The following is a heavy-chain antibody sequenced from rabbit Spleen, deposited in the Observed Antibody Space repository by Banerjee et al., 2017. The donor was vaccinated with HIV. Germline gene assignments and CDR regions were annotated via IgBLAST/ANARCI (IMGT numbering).Heavy chain of an antibody. CDR3: ARDTGSSFSSYGMDL. CDR2: INMITSKS. CDR1: GFSFSSRYC. J-gene: IGHJ6*01. V-gene: IGHV1S45*01. D-gene: IGHD8-1*01. Sequence: QEQLVESGGGLVQPEGSLTLTCTVSGFSFSSRYCVCWVRQAPGKGLEWIACINMITSKSVYASWAKGRFIMSRTSSTKVTLHMTSLTAADTATYFCARDTGSSFSSYGMDLWGPGTLVTVS.